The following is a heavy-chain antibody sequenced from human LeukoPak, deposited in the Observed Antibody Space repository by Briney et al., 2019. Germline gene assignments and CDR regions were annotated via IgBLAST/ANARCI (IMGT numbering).Heavy chain of an antibody. V-gene: IGHV4-34*01. J-gene: IGHJ4*02. CDR2: INHSGST. D-gene: IGHD3-22*01. Sequence: SETLSLTCAVYGGSFSGYYWSWIRQPPGKGLEWIGEINHSGSTNYNPSLKSRVTISVDTPKNQFSLKLSSVTAADTAVYYCARGGYDSSGYQYYFDYWGQGTLVTVSS. CDR3: ARGGYDSSGYQYYFDY. CDR1: GGSFSGYY.